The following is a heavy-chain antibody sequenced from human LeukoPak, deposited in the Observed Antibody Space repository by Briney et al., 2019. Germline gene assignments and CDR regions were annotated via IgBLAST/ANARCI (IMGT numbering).Heavy chain of an antibody. CDR2: ISSSSSYI. CDR1: GFTFSSYS. J-gene: IGHJ4*02. V-gene: IGHV3-21*01. D-gene: IGHD3-9*01. CDR3: ARYSTGLFDY. Sequence: PGGSLRLSCAASGFTFSSYSMNWVRQAPGKGLEWVSSISSSSSYIYYADPVKGRFTISRDNAKNSLYLQMNSLRAEDTAVYYCARYSTGLFDYWGQGTLVTVSP.